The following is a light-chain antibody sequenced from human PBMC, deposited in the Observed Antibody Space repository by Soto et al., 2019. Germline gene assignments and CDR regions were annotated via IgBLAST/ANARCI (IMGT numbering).Light chain of an antibody. J-gene: IGKJ1*01. CDR3: LHYNSYSEA. Sequence: DIQMTQCPSSLSPSVGDRVTITCRASQSISSSLNWCQQQPGKAPKLQICAVSSLHSRVPSRFRGSGSGTDFILTIGSLHPEDFATDYCLHYNSYSEAFGQGTKV. V-gene: IGKV1-39*01. CDR1: QSISSS. CDR2: AVS.